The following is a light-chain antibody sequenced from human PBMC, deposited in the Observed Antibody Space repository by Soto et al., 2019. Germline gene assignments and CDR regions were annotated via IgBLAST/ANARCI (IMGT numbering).Light chain of an antibody. CDR2: GAS. J-gene: IGKJ1*01. CDR1: QSVGNN. V-gene: IGKV3-15*01. CDR3: QQYNSWPRT. Sequence: DTVMTQSPATLSVSPGERASLSCGASQSVGNNLAWYRQKPGQAPRLLVYGASTRATGVPARFSGSGSGTEFTIIISSLQSEDFEVYYCQQYNSWPRTSGQGTKVDIK.